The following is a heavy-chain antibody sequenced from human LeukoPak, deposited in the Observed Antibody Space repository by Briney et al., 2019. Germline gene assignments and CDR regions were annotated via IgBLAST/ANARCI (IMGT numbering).Heavy chain of an antibody. CDR3: ATVPKGYCSGGSCYTFDY. CDR2: FDPEDGET. CDR1: GYTLTELS. V-gene: IGHV1-24*01. D-gene: IGHD2-15*01. Sequence: GASVKVSCKVSGYTLTELSMHSVRQAPGKGLEWMGGFDPEDGETIYAQKFQGRVTMTEDTSTDTAYMELSSLRSEDTAVYYCATVPKGYCSGGSCYTFDYWGQGTLVTVSS. J-gene: IGHJ4*02.